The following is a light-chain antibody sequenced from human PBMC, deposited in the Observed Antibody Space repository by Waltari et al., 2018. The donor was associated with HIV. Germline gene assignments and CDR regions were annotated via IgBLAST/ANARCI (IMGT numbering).Light chain of an antibody. V-gene: IGLV3-25*03. Sequence: DLTQPPSVSVPPGQTATITCTGDALTKQYGYWYQKKAGQASVLLLNKDSERLSGIPERCSGSSSGTSLTLTINGVRAEDEAEYYCQSADSSGVDFVVFGGGTKLTVL. CDR2: KDS. J-gene: IGLJ2*01. CDR3: QSADSSGVDFVV. CDR1: ALTKQY.